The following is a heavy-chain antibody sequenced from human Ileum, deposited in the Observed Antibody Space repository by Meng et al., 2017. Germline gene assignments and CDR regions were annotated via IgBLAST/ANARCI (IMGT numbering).Heavy chain of an antibody. CDR3: ARDYSGTSYRFSDY. CDR1: GYTFTSYG. J-gene: IGHJ4*02. D-gene: IGHD1-26*01. V-gene: IGHV1-18*01. Sequence: QVHLVQSGAEVKKPGASGMVSCKAFGYTFTSYGISWVRQAPGQGLEWMGGISVYNGNTNYAQKFQGRVTMTADTSTSTAYMELRSLRSDDTAVYYCARDYSGTSYRFSDYWGQGTLVTVSS. CDR2: ISVYNGNT.